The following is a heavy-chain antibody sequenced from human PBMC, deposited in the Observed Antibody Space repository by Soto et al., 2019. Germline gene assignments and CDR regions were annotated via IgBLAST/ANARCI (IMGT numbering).Heavy chain of an antibody. D-gene: IGHD6-6*01. CDR2: IKQDGSEK. J-gene: IGHJ4*02. Sequence: EVQLVESGGGLVQPAGSLRLSCAASGFTFSSYWMSWVRQAPGKGLEWVANIKQDGSEKYYVDSVKGRFTIARDNAKNALYLQMNSLRAEDTAVYYCARGSLAARSLVDYWGQGTLVTVSS. CDR3: ARGSLAARSLVDY. V-gene: IGHV3-7*01. CDR1: GFTFSSYW.